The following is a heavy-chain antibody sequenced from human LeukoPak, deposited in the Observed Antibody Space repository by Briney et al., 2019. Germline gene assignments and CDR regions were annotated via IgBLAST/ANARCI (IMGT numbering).Heavy chain of an antibody. Sequence: SENLSLTCAVYGGSFSGYYWSWIRQPPGKGLEWIGEINHSGSTNYNPSLKSRVTISVDTSKNQFSLKLSSVTAADTAVYYCARGVGATLRDFDYWGQGILVTVSS. J-gene: IGHJ4*02. D-gene: IGHD1-26*01. CDR3: ARGVGATLRDFDY. CDR2: INHSGST. CDR1: GGSFSGYY. V-gene: IGHV4-34*01.